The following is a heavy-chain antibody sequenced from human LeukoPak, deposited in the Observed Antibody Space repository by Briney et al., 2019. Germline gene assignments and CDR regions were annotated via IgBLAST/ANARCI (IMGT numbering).Heavy chain of an antibody. CDR1: GGSFSGYY. V-gene: IGHV4-34*01. D-gene: IGHD3-9*01. CDR3: ARGAPVLRYFDWLLPFDY. J-gene: IGHJ4*02. Sequence: PSETLSLTCAVYGGSFSGYYWSWIRQPPGKGLEWIWEINHSGSTNYNPSLKSRVTISVDTSKNQFSLKLSSVTAADTAVYYCARGAPVLRYFDWLLPFDYWGQGTLVTVSS. CDR2: INHSGST.